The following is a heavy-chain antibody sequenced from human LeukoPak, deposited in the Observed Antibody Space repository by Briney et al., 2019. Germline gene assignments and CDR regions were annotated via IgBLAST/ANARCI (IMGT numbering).Heavy chain of an antibody. Sequence: SETLSLTCTVPGGSISTYYWSWIRQPPGKGLEWIGYIYYSGSTGYNPSLKSRVTISVDTSKNQFSLKLTSVTAADTAVYYCARLDYYGPGSSNWGQGTLVTVSS. D-gene: IGHD3-10*01. CDR1: GGSISTYY. CDR2: IYYSGST. V-gene: IGHV4-59*01. J-gene: IGHJ4*02. CDR3: ARLDYYGPGSSN.